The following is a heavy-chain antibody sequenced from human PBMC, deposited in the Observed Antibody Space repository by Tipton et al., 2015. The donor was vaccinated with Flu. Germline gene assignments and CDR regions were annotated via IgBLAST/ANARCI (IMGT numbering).Heavy chain of an antibody. CDR2: IYYSGST. CDR3: GSYPYGDYDY. V-gene: IGHV4-59*01. CDR1: GGSISSYY. J-gene: IGHJ4*02. Sequence: LRLSCTVSGGSISSYYWSWIRQPPGKGLEWIGYIYYSGSTNYNPSLKRRGTISVDTSKNMFSLKLSSVTAADTAVYYCGSYPYGDYDYWGQGTLVTVSS. D-gene: IGHD4-17*01.